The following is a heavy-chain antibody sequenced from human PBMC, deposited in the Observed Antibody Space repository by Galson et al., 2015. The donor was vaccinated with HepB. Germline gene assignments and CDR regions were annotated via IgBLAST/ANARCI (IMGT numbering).Heavy chain of an antibody. D-gene: IGHD6-19*01. CDR3: AKDPYLYSALAGTMAGFDY. V-gene: IGHV3-30*18. J-gene: IGHJ4*02. Sequence: LRLSCAASGFTFSNYGMHWVRQAPGKGLEWVAVISYDGSNKYYADSVKGRFTISRDNSKNTLYLQMNGLRAEDTALYYCAKDPYLYSALAGTMAGFDYWGQGTLVTVSP. CDR2: ISYDGSNK. CDR1: GFTFSNYG.